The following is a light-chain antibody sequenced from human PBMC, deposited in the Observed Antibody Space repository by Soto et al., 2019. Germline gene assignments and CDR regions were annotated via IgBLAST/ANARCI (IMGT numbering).Light chain of an antibody. CDR2: EVS. V-gene: IGLV2-8*01. Sequence: QSVLTQAPSASGSPGQSVTISCSGTGSDTGDYNYVSWYQQHPGKAPKLMIYEVSKRPSGVPDRFSGSKSGNTASLTVSGLQAEDEADYYCSSYAGSDNYVFGTGT. J-gene: IGLJ1*01. CDR1: GSDTGDYNY. CDR3: SSYAGSDNYV.